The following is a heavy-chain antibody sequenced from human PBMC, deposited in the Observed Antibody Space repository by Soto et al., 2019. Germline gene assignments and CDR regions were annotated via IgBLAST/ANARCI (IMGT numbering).Heavy chain of an antibody. CDR3: GRTVTYSSGWYVY. CDR2: NNAGNGNT. V-gene: IGHV1-3*01. Sequence: QVQLVQSGAEVKKPGASVKVSCKASGYTFTSYAMHWVRHAPGQRLEWMGWNNAGNGNTKYSQKFKGRVTITRDTSASTAYMELSSLRSEDTAVYYCGRTVTYSSGWYVYWCQGTLVCVSS. J-gene: IGHJ4*02. D-gene: IGHD6-19*01. CDR1: GYTFTSYA.